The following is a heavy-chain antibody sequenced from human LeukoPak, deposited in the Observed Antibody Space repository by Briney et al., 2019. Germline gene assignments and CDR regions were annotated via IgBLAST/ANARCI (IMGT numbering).Heavy chain of an antibody. V-gene: IGHV1-2*02. CDR1: GYTFTGYY. D-gene: IGHD1-26*01. CDR2: INPNSGGT. Sequence: ASVKVSCKASGYTFTGYYMHWVRQAPGQGLEWMGWINPNSGGTNYAQKFQGRVTMTSDTSISTAYMVLSRLRSDDTAVYYCARGSHSGSYYSWFDPWGQGTLVTVSS. J-gene: IGHJ5*02. CDR3: ARGSHSGSYYSWFDP.